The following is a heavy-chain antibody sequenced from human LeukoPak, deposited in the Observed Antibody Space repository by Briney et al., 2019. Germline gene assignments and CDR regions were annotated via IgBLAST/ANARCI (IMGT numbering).Heavy chain of an antibody. J-gene: IGHJ6*02. CDR1: GGSISSYY. V-gene: IGHV4-59*01. D-gene: IGHD3-10*01. Sequence: PSETLSLTCTVSGGSISSYYWSWIRQPPGKGLEWIGYIYYSGSTNYNPSLKSRVAISIDTSKNQFSLKLGSVTAADTAMYYCARAPPYYYGSGSLGSYHYGMDVWGQGTTVTVSS. CDR2: IYYSGST. CDR3: ARAPPYYYGSGSLGSYHYGMDV.